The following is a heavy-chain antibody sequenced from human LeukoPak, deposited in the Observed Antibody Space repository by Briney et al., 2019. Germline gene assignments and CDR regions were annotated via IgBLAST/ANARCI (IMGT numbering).Heavy chain of an antibody. D-gene: IGHD6-13*01. Sequence: SETLSLTCTVSGGSISSSSYYWGWIRQPPGKGLEWIGSIYYSGSTYYNPSLKSRVTISVDTSKSQFSLKLSSVAAADTAVYYCARHLWAAAAPFDYWGQGTLVTVSS. V-gene: IGHV4-39*01. CDR2: IYYSGST. CDR3: ARHLWAAAAPFDY. CDR1: GGSISSSSYY. J-gene: IGHJ4*02.